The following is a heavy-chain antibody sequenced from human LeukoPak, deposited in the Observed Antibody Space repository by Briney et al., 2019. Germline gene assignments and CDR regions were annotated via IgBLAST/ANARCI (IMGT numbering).Heavy chain of an antibody. V-gene: IGHV1-46*01. CDR1: GYTFTSYY. CDR3: ARDRGSAGGYYYYMDV. Sequence: ASVKVSCKASGYTFTSYYMHWVRQAPGQGLEWMGIINPSGGSTSYAQKFQGRVTMTRDTSTSTVYTELSSLRSEDTAVYYCARDRGSAGGYYYYMDVWGKGTTVTISS. CDR2: INPSGGST. J-gene: IGHJ6*03. D-gene: IGHD3-10*01.